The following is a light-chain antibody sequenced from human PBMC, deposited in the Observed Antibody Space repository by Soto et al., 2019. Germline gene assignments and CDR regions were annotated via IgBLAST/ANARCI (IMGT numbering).Light chain of an antibody. V-gene: IGKV3-20*01. CDR2: GAS. Sequence: EIVLTQSPGTLSLSPGERATLSCRASQSISSSYLVWYQQRPGQAPRLLSYGASSRATGIPDRFSGSGSGTDFTLTISRLETEDFAVYYCQQYGSSPLTFGGGTKVESK. J-gene: IGKJ4*01. CDR3: QQYGSSPLT. CDR1: QSISSSY.